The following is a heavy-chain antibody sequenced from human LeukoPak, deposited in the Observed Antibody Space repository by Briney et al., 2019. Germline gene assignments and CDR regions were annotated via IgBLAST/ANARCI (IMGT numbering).Heavy chain of an antibody. J-gene: IGHJ4*02. CDR3: ATSLNWNANFDY. CDR1: GVSISSYC. CDR2: ICHSGNT. Sequence: SETLSLTCTVSGVSISSYCWSWMRQPPGKGLEWIGYICHSGNTNYNPSLKSRVTISVDTSKNHFSLKLNSVTAADTAVYYCATSLNWNANFDYWGQGTLVTVSS. D-gene: IGHD1-1*01. V-gene: IGHV4-59*12.